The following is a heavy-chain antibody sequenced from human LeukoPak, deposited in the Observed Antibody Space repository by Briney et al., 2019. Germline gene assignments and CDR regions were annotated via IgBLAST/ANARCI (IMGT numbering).Heavy chain of an antibody. CDR3: ARKMLEAAFDI. D-gene: IGHD3-10*02. V-gene: IGHV4-39*07. CDR1: GGSISSYY. J-gene: IGHJ3*02. Sequence: SETLSLTCTVSGGSISSYYWGWIRQPPGKGLEWIGSIYYSGSTYYNPSLKSRVTISVDTSKNQFSLKLSSVTAADTAVYYCARKMLEAAFDIWGQGTMVTVSS. CDR2: IYYSGST.